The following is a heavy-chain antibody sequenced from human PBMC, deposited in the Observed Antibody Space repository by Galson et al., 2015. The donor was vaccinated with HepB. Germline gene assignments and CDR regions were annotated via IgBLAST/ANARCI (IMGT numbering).Heavy chain of an antibody. J-gene: IGHJ6*03. D-gene: IGHD3-3*01. CDR1: GGSISSYY. V-gene: IGHV4-59*01. Sequence: SETLSLTCTVSGGSISSYYWSWIRQPPGKGLEWIGYIYYSGSTNYNPSLKSRVTISVDTSKNQFSLKLSSVTAADTAVYYCARGGYYDFWSGYYTGFDRYYYYYMDVWGKGTTVTVSS. CDR3: ARGGYYDFWSGYYTGFDRYYYYYMDV. CDR2: IYYSGST.